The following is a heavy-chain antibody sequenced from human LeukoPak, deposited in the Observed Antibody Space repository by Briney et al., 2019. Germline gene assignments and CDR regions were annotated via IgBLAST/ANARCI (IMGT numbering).Heavy chain of an antibody. V-gene: IGHV2-26*01. CDR1: GFSLSNGRMG. CDR3: ARIGKDNWNDDAFDI. Sequence: ESGPVLVKPTETLTLTSTVSGFSLSNGRMGVSWIRQPPGKALEWLAHIYSNDEKSYSTSLKSRLTISKDTSKSQVVLTMTNIDPVDTATYYCARIGKDNWNDDAFDIWGQGTMVTVSS. CDR2: IYSNDEK. J-gene: IGHJ3*02. D-gene: IGHD1-1*01.